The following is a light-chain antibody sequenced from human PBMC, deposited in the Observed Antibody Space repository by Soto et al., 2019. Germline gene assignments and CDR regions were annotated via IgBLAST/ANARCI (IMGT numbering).Light chain of an antibody. CDR2: GAS. CDR3: HQCFRAPLN. V-gene: IGKV1-39*01. CDR1: QNISNF. J-gene: IGKJ3*01. Sequence: DIQMTQSPVSLSASLGDRVTIACGASQNISNFLNWFQQQPGKAPRLLVYGASNLQSGVPSRFRGSHSATDFNLSISSLQSEDLATYTCHQCFRAPLNFGPGPTVHMK.